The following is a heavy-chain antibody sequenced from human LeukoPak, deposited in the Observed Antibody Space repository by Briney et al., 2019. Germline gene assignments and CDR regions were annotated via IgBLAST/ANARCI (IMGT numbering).Heavy chain of an antibody. CDR1: GFTFSSYA. D-gene: IGHD2-21*01. Sequence: GGSLRLSCAASGFTFSSYAMHWVRQAPGKGLEWVAVISYDGSNKYYADSVKGRFTIPRDNSKNTLYLHMNGLRVDDPAIYFCAADLFSAPKGGFFDYWGHGTLVTVSS. V-gene: IGHV3-30*14. CDR3: AADLFSAPKGGFFDY. CDR2: ISYDGSNK. J-gene: IGHJ4*01.